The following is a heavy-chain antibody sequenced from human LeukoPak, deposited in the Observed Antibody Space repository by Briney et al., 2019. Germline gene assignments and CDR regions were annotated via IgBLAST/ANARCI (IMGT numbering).Heavy chain of an antibody. V-gene: IGHV4-39*01. Sequence: PSGTLSLTCTVSGGSINTITYYWGWIRQPPGKGLEWIGSRYYSGSIYYNPSLQSRVTISADTSKNQFSLRLSSVTAGDTAVYYCARRSMVRGDYWGQGTLVTVSS. CDR2: RYYSGSI. J-gene: IGHJ4*02. CDR1: GGSINTITYY. D-gene: IGHD3-10*01. CDR3: ARRSMVRGDY.